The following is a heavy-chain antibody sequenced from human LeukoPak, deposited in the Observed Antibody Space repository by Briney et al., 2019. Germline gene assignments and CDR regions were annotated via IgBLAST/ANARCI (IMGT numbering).Heavy chain of an antibody. CDR3: ARGGEDYSNSYYCYYGMDV. CDR2: IIPIFGTA. J-gene: IGHJ6*04. D-gene: IGHD4-11*01. CDR1: GGTFSSYA. V-gene: IGHV1-69*06. Sequence: SVKVSCKASGGTFSSYAISWVRQAPGQGLEWMGGIIPIFGTANYAQKFQGRVTITADKSTSTAYMELSSLRSEDAAVYYCARGGEDYSNSYYCYYGMDVWGKGTTVTVSS.